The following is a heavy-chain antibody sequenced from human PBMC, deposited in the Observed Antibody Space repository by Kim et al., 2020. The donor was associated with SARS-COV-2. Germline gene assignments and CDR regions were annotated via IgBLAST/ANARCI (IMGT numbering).Heavy chain of an antibody. CDR2: ISSSSSYI. D-gene: IGHD3-22*01. J-gene: IGHJ4*02. CDR1: GFTFSSYS. V-gene: IGHV3-21*01. Sequence: GGSLRLSCAASGFTFSSYSMNWVRQAPGKGLEWVSSISSSSSYIYYADSVKGRFTISRDNAKNLLYLQMNSLRAEDTAVYYCAKSTYYYDSSDPAFDYWGQGTLVTVSS. CDR3: AKSTYYYDSSDPAFDY.